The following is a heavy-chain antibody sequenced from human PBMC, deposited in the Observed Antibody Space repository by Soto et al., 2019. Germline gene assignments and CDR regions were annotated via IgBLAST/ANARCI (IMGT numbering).Heavy chain of an antibody. V-gene: IGHV4-30-2*01. Sequence: QLQLQESGSGLVKPSQTLSLTCAVSGGSISSGGYSWSWIRQPPGKGLEWIGYIYHSGSTYYNPSLKSRVTISVDRSKNQFSLKLSSVTAADTAVCYCARAGGLGAVAADYWGQGTLVTVSS. D-gene: IGHD6-19*01. J-gene: IGHJ4*02. CDR2: IYHSGST. CDR1: GGSISSGGYS. CDR3: ARAGGLGAVAADY.